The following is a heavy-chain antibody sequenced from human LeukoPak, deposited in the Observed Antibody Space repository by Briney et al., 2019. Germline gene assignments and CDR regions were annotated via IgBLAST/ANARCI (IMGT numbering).Heavy chain of an antibody. J-gene: IGHJ4*02. Sequence: GGSLRLSCAASGFTVSSNYMSWVRQAPGKGLEWVSVIYSGGSTYYADSVKGRFTISRDNSKNTLYLQMNSLRAEDTAVYYCARAPGGVATSYGEPSDYWGQGTLVTVSS. CDR2: IYSGGST. CDR1: GFTVSSNY. CDR3: ARAPGGVATSYGEPSDY. V-gene: IGHV3-66*01. D-gene: IGHD5-12*01.